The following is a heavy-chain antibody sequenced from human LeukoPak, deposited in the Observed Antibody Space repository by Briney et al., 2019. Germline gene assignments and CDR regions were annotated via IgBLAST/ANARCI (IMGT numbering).Heavy chain of an antibody. J-gene: IGHJ6*03. CDR3: ARSVEGYCRGGSCYSYSYYMDV. CDR2: IYYTGST. Sequence: SETLSLTCTVSGGSISSYYWSWIRQPPGKGLEWIGHIYYTGSTNYIPSLKSRVTISLDTSRNQFSLKLNSVTAADTAVYYCARSVEGYCRGGSCYSYSYYMDVWGKGTTVTVSS. CDR1: GGSISSYY. D-gene: IGHD2-15*01. V-gene: IGHV4-59*12.